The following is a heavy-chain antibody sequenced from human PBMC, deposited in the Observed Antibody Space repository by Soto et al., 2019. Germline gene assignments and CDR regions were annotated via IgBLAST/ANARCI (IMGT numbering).Heavy chain of an antibody. V-gene: IGHV3-33*01. Sequence: VQLVESGGGVVQPGTSLRLSCVASGSTFSNYGMHWVRQAPGKGPQWVAVIWYDGSNKSYGESVKGRFTISRENPKNTLYLDITSLRAEDTAVYYCARDGGSHGPSYFDSWGQGSLVIVSS. J-gene: IGHJ4*02. CDR1: GSTFSNYG. CDR3: ARDGGSHGPSYFDS. CDR2: IWYDGSNK. D-gene: IGHD3-16*01.